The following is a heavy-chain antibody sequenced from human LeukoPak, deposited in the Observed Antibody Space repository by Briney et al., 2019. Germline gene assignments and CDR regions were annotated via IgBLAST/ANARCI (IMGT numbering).Heavy chain of an antibody. D-gene: IGHD6-19*01. V-gene: IGHV3-11*01. J-gene: IGHJ1*01. CDR3: ARSTLPGRSGRTEFFQH. Sequence: PGGSLRLSCAASGFTFSNYYMTWIRQAPGKGLQWISFISDSGNTIYYADSVEGRFTISRDNAKNSLYLQMHSLRAEGTAMYYCARSTLPGRSGRTEFFQHWGQGTLVTVSS. CDR2: ISDSGNTI. CDR1: GFTFSNYY.